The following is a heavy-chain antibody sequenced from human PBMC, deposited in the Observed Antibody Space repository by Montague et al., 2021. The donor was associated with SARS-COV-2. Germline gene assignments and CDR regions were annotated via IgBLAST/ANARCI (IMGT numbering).Heavy chain of an antibody. CDR2: INQSGST. CDR3: ARGQSGITMIVVAILGVEFYFDX. CDR1: GGSFSDSH. J-gene: IGHJ4*02. Sequence: SETLSLTCAVYGGSFSDSHWSWLRQPPGKGLEWIGEINQSGSTKYNPSLKSRVTISVDTSKNQFSLKLSSLTAADTAVYCCARGQSGITMIVVAILGVEFYFDXWGQGTLVTVSS. D-gene: IGHD3-22*01. V-gene: IGHV4-34*01.